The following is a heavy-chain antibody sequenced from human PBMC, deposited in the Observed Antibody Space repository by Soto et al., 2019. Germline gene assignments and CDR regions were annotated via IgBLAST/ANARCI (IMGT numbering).Heavy chain of an antibody. D-gene: IGHD6-13*01. V-gene: IGHV3-30*04. Sequence: PGGSLRLSCAASGFTFSSYAMHWVRQAPGKGLEWVAVISYDGSNKYYADSVKGRFTISRDNSKNTLYLQMNCLRVEYTAVYYCARHSSSWSLDYWGQGTLVTVSS. CDR3: ARHSSSWSLDY. J-gene: IGHJ4*02. CDR2: ISYDGSNK. CDR1: GFTFSSYA.